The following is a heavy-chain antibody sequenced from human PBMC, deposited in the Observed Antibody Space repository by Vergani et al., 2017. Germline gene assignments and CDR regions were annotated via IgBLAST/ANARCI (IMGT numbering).Heavy chain of an antibody. D-gene: IGHD2/OR15-2a*01. J-gene: IGHJ4*01. Sequence: EVQLLESGGGSAKPGGSLRLSWEASGLTFTAHGLTGAPQPPGKGLEWVSGIRGQNFRTHSADSVKGRFSISRDNSKNTVFLQMHSLRAEDTAIYYCVKEKIDLGSYFFDSWGHGILVTVSS. CDR1: GLTFTAHG. V-gene: IGHV3-23*01. CDR2: IRGQNFRT. CDR3: VKEKIDLGSYFFDS.